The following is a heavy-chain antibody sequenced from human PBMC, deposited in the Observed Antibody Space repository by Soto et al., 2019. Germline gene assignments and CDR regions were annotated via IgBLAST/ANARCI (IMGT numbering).Heavy chain of an antibody. CDR3: TASSSVAASGFFKF. J-gene: IGHJ4*02. CDR2: ISPLFSTT. V-gene: IGHV1-69*01. CDR1: GDLFNNYA. D-gene: IGHD6-13*01. Sequence: QGQLVQSGAEVKEPWSSVTVSCKATGDLFNNYAFNWVRQAPGQGLAWMGRISPLFSTTNYAQKFKGRVTIGADELTTIVYLEVSNLESEDTAMCYCTASSSVAASGFFKFGGQGTLVTVSP.